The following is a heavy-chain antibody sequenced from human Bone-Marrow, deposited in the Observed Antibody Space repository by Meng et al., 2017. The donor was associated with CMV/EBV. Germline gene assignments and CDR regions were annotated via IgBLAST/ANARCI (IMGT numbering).Heavy chain of an antibody. D-gene: IGHD2-21*01. Sequence: GESLKISCAASGFTFSDYYMSWIRQAPGKGLEWLSYISSSGTYIYYADSVKGRSTISRDNAQNSLYLQMNSLRAEDTAVYYCARDVSPRSSAYFAIYYFYALDVWGQGTTVTVSS. J-gene: IGHJ6*02. CDR2: ISSSGTYI. CDR3: ARDVSPRSSAYFAIYYFYALDV. V-gene: IGHV3-11*04. CDR1: GFTFSDYY.